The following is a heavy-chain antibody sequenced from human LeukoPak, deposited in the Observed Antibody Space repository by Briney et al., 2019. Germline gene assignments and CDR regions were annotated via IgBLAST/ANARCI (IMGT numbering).Heavy chain of an antibody. D-gene: IGHD3-22*01. CDR2: INWNSGTI. Sequence: GRSLRLSCAASGFTFDYYAPHWVRQAPGKGLEWVSGINWNSGTIAYADSVKGRFTVSRDNAKNSLYLQMNSLRAEDTALYYCAKDIDSSGHFAGDFQHWGQGTLVIVSS. CDR1: GFTFDYYA. J-gene: IGHJ1*01. CDR3: AKDIDSSGHFAGDFQH. V-gene: IGHV3-9*01.